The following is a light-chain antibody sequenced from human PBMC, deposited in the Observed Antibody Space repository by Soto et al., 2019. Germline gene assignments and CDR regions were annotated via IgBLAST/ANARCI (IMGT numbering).Light chain of an antibody. CDR2: GAS. Sequence: EIVMTQSPATLSVSTGGRATLSCRASRIRRDTLACYQQKPGQAPRLLIYGASKRATGFPARFSGSGSGTDFTLTISSLQSEDFAVYYCQQYNNWPWTFGQGTKVDIK. CDR3: QQYNNWPWT. CDR1: RIRRDT. J-gene: IGKJ1*01. V-gene: IGKV3-15*01.